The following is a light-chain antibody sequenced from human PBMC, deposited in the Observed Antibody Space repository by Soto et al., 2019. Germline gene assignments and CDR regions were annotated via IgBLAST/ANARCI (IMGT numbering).Light chain of an antibody. CDR2: GTS. V-gene: IGKV3-20*01. CDR3: MQPLENFRT. Sequence: EIVLTRSPGTLSLSPGERATLSCKTSQSVTSNLAWYQQKPGQAPRLLISGTSSREAGIPDRLSGSGSGTEFTLTISRVEADDVGVYYCMQPLENFRTFGQGTKVDIK. CDR1: QSVTSN. J-gene: IGKJ1*01.